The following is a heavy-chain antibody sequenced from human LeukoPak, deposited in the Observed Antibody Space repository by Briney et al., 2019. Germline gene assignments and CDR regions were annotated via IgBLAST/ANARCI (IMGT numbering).Heavy chain of an antibody. V-gene: IGHV3-23*01. CDR1: GFTFSNAW. Sequence: AGGSLRLSCAASGFTFSNAWMNWVRQAPGKGLEWVSAISGSGGSTYYADSVKGRFTISRDNSKNTLYLQMNSLRAEDTAVYYCAKIPERGSDYWGQGTLVTVSS. D-gene: IGHD1-1*01. CDR3: AKIPERGSDY. CDR2: ISGSGGST. J-gene: IGHJ4*02.